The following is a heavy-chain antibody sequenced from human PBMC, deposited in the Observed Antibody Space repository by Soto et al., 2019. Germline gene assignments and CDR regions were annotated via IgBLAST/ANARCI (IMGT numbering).Heavy chain of an antibody. CDR3: GTYRELLHI. Sequence: SETLSLTCTVSGGSVSSGSHYWSWIRQPPGKGLEWIGQIFYSGSTNYNPSLKSRVTISVDTSKNQFSLKLSSVTAADTAVYSFGTYRELLHIWPQGTPVTVSS. CDR1: GGSVSSGSHY. V-gene: IGHV4-61*01. D-gene: IGHD1-7*01. J-gene: IGHJ3*02. CDR2: IFYSGST.